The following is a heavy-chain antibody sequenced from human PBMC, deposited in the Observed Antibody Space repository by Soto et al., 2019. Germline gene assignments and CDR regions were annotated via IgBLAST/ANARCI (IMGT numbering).Heavy chain of an antibody. CDR1: GYTFTSYA. CDR3: ARVAGYSYGYNFDY. D-gene: IGHD5-18*01. Sequence: ASVKVSCKASGYTFTSYAMHWVRPAPGQRLEWMGWINAGNGNTKYSQKFQGRVTITRDTSASTAYMELSSLRSEDTAVYYRARVAGYSYGYNFDYWGQGTLVTSPQ. CDR2: INAGNGNT. V-gene: IGHV1-3*01. J-gene: IGHJ4*02.